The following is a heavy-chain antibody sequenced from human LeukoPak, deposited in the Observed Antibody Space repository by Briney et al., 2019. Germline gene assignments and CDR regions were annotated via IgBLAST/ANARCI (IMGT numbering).Heavy chain of an antibody. J-gene: IGHJ4*02. D-gene: IGHD5/OR15-5a*01. CDR3: ATARDRNSVYSSFDY. Sequence: GASVKVSCKASGYTFTGYYIHWMRQAPGQGLEWMGWINPNSGGTDYAQKFQGRVTMTRDTSITTAYMELTSLRSDVTAVYYCATARDRNSVYSSFDYWGQGTLVTVSS. CDR2: INPNSGGT. CDR1: GYTFTGYY. V-gene: IGHV1-2*02.